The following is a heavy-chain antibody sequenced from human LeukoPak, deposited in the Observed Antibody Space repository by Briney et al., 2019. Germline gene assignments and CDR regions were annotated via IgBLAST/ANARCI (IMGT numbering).Heavy chain of an antibody. V-gene: IGHV3-23*01. D-gene: IGHD3-10*01. J-gene: IGHJ4*02. CDR2: ISGSGGST. CDR3: ANPYYYGSGSYYPFDY. Sequence: GGSLRLSCAASGFTFSSYAMSWVRQAPGKGLEWVSAISGSGGSTYYADSVKGRFTISSDNSKNTLYLQMNSLRAEDTAVYYCANPYYYGSGSYYPFDYWGQGTLVTVSS. CDR1: GFTFSSYA.